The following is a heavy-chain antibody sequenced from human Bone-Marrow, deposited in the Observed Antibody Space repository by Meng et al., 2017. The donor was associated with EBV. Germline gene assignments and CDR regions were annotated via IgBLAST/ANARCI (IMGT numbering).Heavy chain of an antibody. CDR2: ISGSGGST. J-gene: IGHJ4*02. D-gene: IGHD3-22*01. V-gene: IGHV3-23*01. CDR1: GCTFSSYA. Sequence: EVQPLESGGGWVRPGGSLLLSCAAFGCTFSSYAMSWVRQAPGKGLEWVSAISGSGGSTYYADSVKGRFTISRDNSKNTLYLQMNSLRAEDTAVYYCAKIDAVDHYYDSSGYYSDWGQGTLGTVST. CDR3: AKIDAVDHYYDSSGYYSD.